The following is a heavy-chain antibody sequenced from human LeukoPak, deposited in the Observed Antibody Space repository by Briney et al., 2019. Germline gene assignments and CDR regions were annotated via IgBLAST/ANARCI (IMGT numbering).Heavy chain of an antibody. CDR1: GGSFSGYY. Sequence: SETLSLTCAVYGGSFSGYYWSWIRQSPGRGLEWIGEINHSGSTNYNPSLKSRVTISVDTSKNQFSLKLSSVTAADTAVYYCASLAVSGYYYYMDVWGKGTTVTVSS. CDR3: ASLAVSGYYYYMDV. V-gene: IGHV4-34*01. CDR2: INHSGST. D-gene: IGHD3-10*01. J-gene: IGHJ6*03.